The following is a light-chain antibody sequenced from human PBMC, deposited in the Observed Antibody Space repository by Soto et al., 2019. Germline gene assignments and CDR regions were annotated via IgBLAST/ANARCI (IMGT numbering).Light chain of an antibody. CDR3: QQYYNWPLT. J-gene: IGKJ4*01. V-gene: IGKV3-15*01. Sequence: EIVMTQSLVTLSASPGERATLSCRASESVNTNLAWYQQKPGQAPRLLIYGASTRATGIPAKFSGSGSGTEFTLTISSLQSEDFALYYCQQYYNWPLTFGGGTKVEIK. CDR1: ESVNTN. CDR2: GAS.